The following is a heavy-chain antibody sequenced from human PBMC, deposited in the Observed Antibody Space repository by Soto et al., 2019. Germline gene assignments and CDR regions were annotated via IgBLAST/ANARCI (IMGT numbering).Heavy chain of an antibody. V-gene: IGHV5-51*01. CDR3: ALLGIAAHRRLFDS. CDR1: GYSFTSYW. J-gene: IGHJ5*01. Sequence: GESLKISCKGSGYSFTSYWIGWVRQMPGKGLEGMGIIYPGDSDTRYSPSFQGQFTISAYNSFITAFLQWSSLKASDTAMYYFALLGIAAHRRLFDSCSQGSLVTVSS. D-gene: IGHD6-6*01. CDR2: IYPGDSDT.